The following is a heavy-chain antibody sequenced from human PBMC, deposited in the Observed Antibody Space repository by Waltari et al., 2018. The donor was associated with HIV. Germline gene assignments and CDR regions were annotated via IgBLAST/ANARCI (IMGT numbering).Heavy chain of an antibody. V-gene: IGHV4-39*01. CDR3: ALIVVVQAAKLNWFDP. J-gene: IGHJ5*02. Sequence: QLQLQESGPGLVKPSETRSLTCTVSGGSISSSSTYWGRIRPPPWKGLEWIGIIYYSGNTYFNPSLKSRVTISVDTSKNQFSLKLSSVTAADTAVYYCALIVVVQAAKLNWFDPWGQGTLVTVSS. D-gene: IGHD2-2*01. CDR2: IYYSGNT. CDR1: GGSISSSSTY.